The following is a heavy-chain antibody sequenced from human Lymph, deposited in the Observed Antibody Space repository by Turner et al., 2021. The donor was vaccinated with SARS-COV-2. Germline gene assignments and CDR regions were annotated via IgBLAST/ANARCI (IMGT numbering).Heavy chain of an antibody. CDR3: AREDTIMVYDY. CDR1: GFTFSSYW. V-gene: IGHV3-7*03. D-gene: IGHD5-18*01. J-gene: IGHJ4*02. Sequence: LRLSCAASGFTFSSYWMSWVRQAPGKGLEWVANIKQDGSEKYYVDSVKGRITISRDNAKNSLYLQMNSLRAEDTAVYYRAREDTIMVYDYWGQGTLVTVSS. CDR2: IKQDGSEK.